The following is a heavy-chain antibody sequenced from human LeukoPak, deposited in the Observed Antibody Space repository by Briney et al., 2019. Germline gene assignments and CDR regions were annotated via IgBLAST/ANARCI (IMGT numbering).Heavy chain of an antibody. CDR1: GFTFDDYA. V-gene: IGHV3-9*01. CDR3: ARDDWSGSYFDY. J-gene: IGHJ4*02. D-gene: IGHD3-3*01. Sequence: PGGSLRLSCAASGFTFDDYAMHWVRQAPGKGLEWVSGISWNSGSIGYADSVKGRFTISRDNAKNSLYLQMNSLRAEDTALYYCARDDWSGSYFDYWGQGTLVTVSS. CDR2: ISWNSGSI.